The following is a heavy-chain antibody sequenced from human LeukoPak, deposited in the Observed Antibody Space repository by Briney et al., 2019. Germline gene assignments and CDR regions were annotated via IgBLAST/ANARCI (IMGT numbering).Heavy chain of an antibody. CDR3: SREPRLLAY. CDR1: GFTFSDHY. J-gene: IGHJ4*02. V-gene: IGHV3-11*04. CDR2: ISPSGAST. D-gene: IGHD2-15*01. Sequence: VGSLRLSCARYGFTFSDHYMSWNRPAHGRGLESVSYISPSGASTDHADSTKGRFTPSTDNTQNPLYLQINILRVEDKAVYYCSREPRLLAYWGQGTLVTVSS.